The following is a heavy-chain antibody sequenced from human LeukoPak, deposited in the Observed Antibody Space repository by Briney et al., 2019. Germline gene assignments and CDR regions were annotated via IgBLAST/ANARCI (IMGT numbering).Heavy chain of an antibody. V-gene: IGHV1-2*02. J-gene: IGHJ4*02. CDR2: INPNSGGT. Sequence: GASVKASCKASGYTFTGYYMHWVRQAPGQGLEWMGWINPNSGGTNYAQKFQGRVTMTRDTSISTAYMELSRLRSDDTAVYYCARSEILLRWPFDYWGQGTLVTVSS. CDR3: ARSEILLRWPFDY. D-gene: IGHD4-23*01. CDR1: GYTFTGYY.